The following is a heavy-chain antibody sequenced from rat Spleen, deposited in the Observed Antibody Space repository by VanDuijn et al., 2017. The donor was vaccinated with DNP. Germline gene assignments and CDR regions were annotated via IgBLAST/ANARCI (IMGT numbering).Heavy chain of an antibody. CDR3: AGNYFDGSFYYPFAY. CDR1: GFTFKNHD. J-gene: IGHJ3*01. Sequence: EVQLVESGGGVVQSGRSLKLSCAASGFTFKNHDMAWVRQAPTRGLEWVASINTGGDSAYYRDSLKGRFTVSRDNANSTLYLQMDSLRSEDTATYYCAGNYFDGSFYYPFAYWGQGTLVTVSS. D-gene: IGHD1-12*02. CDR2: INTGGDSA. V-gene: IGHV5S23*01.